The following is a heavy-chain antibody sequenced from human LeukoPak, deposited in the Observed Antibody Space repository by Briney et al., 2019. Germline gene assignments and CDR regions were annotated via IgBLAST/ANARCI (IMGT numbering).Heavy chain of an antibody. CDR2: IYYSGST. Sequence: SETLSLTCTVSGGSISSYYWSWIRQPPGKGLEWIGYIYYSGSTHYNPSLKSRVTISVDTSKNQFSLKLSSVTAADTAVYYCARGVSSSWSNWFDPWGQGTLVTVSS. D-gene: IGHD6-13*01. CDR3: ARGVSSSWSNWFDP. J-gene: IGHJ5*02. CDR1: GGSISSYY. V-gene: IGHV4-59*01.